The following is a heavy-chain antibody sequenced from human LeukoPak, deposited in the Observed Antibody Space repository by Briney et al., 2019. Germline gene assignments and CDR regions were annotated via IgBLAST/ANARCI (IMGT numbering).Heavy chain of an antibody. D-gene: IGHD4-17*01. J-gene: IGHJ4*02. CDR3: ARDSAGDYVDY. Sequence: PGGSLRLSCAASGFTFSSYEMNWVRQAPGTGLEWVSHISSSGRTIYYADSVKGRFTISRDNAKNSLYLQMNSLRADDTAVYYCARDSAGDYVDYWGQGTLVTVSS. V-gene: IGHV3-48*03. CDR2: ISSSGRTI. CDR1: GFTFSSYE.